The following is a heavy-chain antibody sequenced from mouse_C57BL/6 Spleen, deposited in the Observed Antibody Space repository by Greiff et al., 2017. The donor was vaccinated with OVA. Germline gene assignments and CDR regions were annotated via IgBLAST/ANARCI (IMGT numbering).Heavy chain of an antibody. J-gene: IGHJ3*01. CDR3: GRGGDGYTEAY. V-gene: IGHV1-50*01. D-gene: IGHD2-3*01. CDR2: IDPSDSYT. CDR1: GYTFTSYW. Sequence: QVQLQQPGAELVKPGASVKLSCKASGYTFTSYWMQWVKQRPGQGLEWIGEIDPSDSYTYYNQKFKGKATLTVDTSSSTAYMQLSSLTSEDSAVYYCGRGGDGYTEAYWGQGTLVTVSA.